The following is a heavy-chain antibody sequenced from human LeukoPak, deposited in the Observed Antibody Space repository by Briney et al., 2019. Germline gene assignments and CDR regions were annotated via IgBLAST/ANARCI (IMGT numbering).Heavy chain of an antibody. J-gene: IGHJ4*02. Sequence: ASVKVSCKASGYSFSSYGISWVRQAPGQGLEWMGWISAYNGDTRYTQSVQDRIPLTTDTTTDTAYMELRSLTSDDTAVYYCARPANMHLDWFMDYWGQGTLVTVSS. CDR2: ISAYNGDT. CDR3: ARPANMHLDWFMDY. V-gene: IGHV1-18*01. CDR1: GYSFSSYG. D-gene: IGHD3-9*01.